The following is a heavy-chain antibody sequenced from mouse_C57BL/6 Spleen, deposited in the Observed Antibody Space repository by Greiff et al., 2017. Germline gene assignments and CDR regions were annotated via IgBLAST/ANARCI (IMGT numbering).Heavy chain of an antibody. Sequence: EVQVVESGGDLVKPGGSLTLSCAASGFTFSSYGMSWVRQTPDKRLEWVATISSGGSYTYYPDSVKGRFTISRDNAKNTLYLQMSSLKSEDTAMYYCARHAYYGSSYAMDYWGQGTSVTVSS. CDR3: ARHAYYGSSYAMDY. CDR2: ISSGGSYT. CDR1: GFTFSSYG. J-gene: IGHJ4*01. V-gene: IGHV5-6*01. D-gene: IGHD1-1*01.